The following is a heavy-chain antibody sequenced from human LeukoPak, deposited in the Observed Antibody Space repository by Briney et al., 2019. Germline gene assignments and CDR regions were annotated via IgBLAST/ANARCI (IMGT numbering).Heavy chain of an antibody. CDR2: ISNDGSKK. V-gene: IGHV3-30*15. D-gene: IGHD2-8*01. CDR1: GFTFSSYA. Sequence: GGSLRLSCAASGFTFSSYAIHWVRQAPGKGLEWVTVISNDGSKKSYADSVKGRFIISRDNSKNTVYLQMSSLRPEDTAMFYCARDRVSREKGYYSMDVWGKGTTVTISS. J-gene: IGHJ6*03. CDR3: ARDRVSREKGYYSMDV.